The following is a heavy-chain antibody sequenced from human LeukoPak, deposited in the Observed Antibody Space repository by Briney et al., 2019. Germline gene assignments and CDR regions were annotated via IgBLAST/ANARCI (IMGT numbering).Heavy chain of an antibody. D-gene: IGHD3-22*01. Sequence: GESLKISCEGSGYSFAKYWIGWVRQMPGKGLEWMGVIHPGDSDTRYSPSFQGQVTFSADKSISTAYLQWSSLKASDTAMYYCARHLDFYDSGDYYKLPVDVWGHGTTVTVSS. CDR2: IHPGDSDT. V-gene: IGHV5-51*01. J-gene: IGHJ6*02. CDR1: GYSFAKYW. CDR3: ARHLDFYDSGDYYKLPVDV.